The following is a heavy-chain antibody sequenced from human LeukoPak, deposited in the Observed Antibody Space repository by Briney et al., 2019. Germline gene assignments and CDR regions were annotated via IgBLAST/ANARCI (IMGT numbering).Heavy chain of an antibody. D-gene: IGHD1-26*01. CDR3: ARDRARVGATADY. CDR1: GYTFTSYD. V-gene: IGHV1-8*01. CDR2: MNPNSGNT. J-gene: IGHJ4*02. Sequence: GASVKVSCKASGYTFTSYDINWVRQATGQGLEWMGWMNPNSGNTGYAQKFQGRVTMTRNTSISTAYMELSSLRSEDTAVYYCARDRARVGATADYWGQGTLVTVSS.